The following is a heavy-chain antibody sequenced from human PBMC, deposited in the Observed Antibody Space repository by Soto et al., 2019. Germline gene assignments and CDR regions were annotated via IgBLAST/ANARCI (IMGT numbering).Heavy chain of an antibody. CDR2: IYSGGST. Sequence: SGGSLRLSCAASGFTVSSNYMSWVRQAPGKGLEWVSVIYSGGSTYYADSVKGRFTISRDNSKNTLYLQMNSLRAEDTAVYYCARGGKITIFGVVNYYMDVWGKGTKVTVSS. J-gene: IGHJ6*03. D-gene: IGHD3-3*01. CDR3: ARGGKITIFGVVNYYMDV. CDR1: GFTVSSNY. V-gene: IGHV3-66*01.